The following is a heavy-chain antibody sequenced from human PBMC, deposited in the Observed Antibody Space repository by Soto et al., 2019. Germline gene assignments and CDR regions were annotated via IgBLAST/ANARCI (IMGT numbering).Heavy chain of an antibody. J-gene: IGHJ5*02. CDR2: MWPSGGT. Sequence: SETLSLTCAVSGVSICRPNWWTWVRPAPGKGLEWIGEMWPSGGTTYNPSLRNRVTISVDNSKNHLSLTLTSVTAADTAIYYCARCLHCSNGGRFDPWGQGALVTVSS. D-gene: IGHD2-8*01. CDR1: GVSICRPNW. CDR3: ARCLHCSNGGRFDP. V-gene: IGHV4-4*02.